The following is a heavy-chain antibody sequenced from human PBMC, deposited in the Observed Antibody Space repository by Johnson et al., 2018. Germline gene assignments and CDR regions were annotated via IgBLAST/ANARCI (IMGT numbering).Heavy chain of an antibody. J-gene: IGHJ1*01. D-gene: IGHD4-17*01. V-gene: IGHV3-72*01. CDR3: ARPYGDYDFQH. Sequence: VQLQESGGGLVQPGGSLRLSCAASGFSFSDHYIDWVRRAPGKGLEWVGRSRNTATTYTTEYAASVKGRFTISRDNAKNSLYLQMNSLRSEDTAVYYCARPYGDYDFQHWGQGTLVTVSS. CDR1: GFSFSDHY. CDR2: SRNTATTYTT.